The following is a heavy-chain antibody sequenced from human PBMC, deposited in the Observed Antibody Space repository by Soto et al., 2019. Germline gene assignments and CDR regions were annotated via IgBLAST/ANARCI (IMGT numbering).Heavy chain of an antibody. CDR2: ISSSSSYI. J-gene: IGHJ3*02. CDR3: ARDLRDYYGSGSPNAFDI. CDR1: GFTFSSYS. Sequence: EVQLVESGGGLVKPGGSLRLSCAASGFTFSSYSMNWVRQAPGKGLEWVSSISSSSSYIYYADSVKGRFTISRDNAKNSLYLQMNSLRAEDTAVYYCARDLRDYYGSGSPNAFDIWGQGTMVTVSS. D-gene: IGHD3-10*01. V-gene: IGHV3-21*01.